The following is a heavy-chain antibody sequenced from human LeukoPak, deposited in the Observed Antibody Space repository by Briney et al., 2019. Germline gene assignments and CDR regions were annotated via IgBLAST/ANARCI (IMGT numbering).Heavy chain of an antibody. Sequence: KPSETLSLTCTVSGGSISSYYWSWIRQPPGKGPEWMGNIYYSGSTNYNSSLKSRVTISVDTSKNQISLKLRSVTAADTAVYYCARKGVSDLYYFDSWGQGTLVTVSS. CDR3: ARKGVSDLYYFDS. V-gene: IGHV4-59*08. CDR2: IYYSGST. J-gene: IGHJ4*02. D-gene: IGHD3-16*01. CDR1: GGSISSYY.